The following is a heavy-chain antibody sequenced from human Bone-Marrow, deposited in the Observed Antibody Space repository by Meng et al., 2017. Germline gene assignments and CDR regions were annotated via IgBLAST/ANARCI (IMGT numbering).Heavy chain of an antibody. Sequence: KVSCKGSGYIFTSYWIGWVRQMPGKGLEWMGIIYPGDSDTRYSPSFQGQVTISADKSISTAYLQWRSLKDADTAMYYCARHGCFGELLEPYDAFDIWGQGTMVTVSS. D-gene: IGHD3-10*01. V-gene: IGHV5-51*01. CDR1: GYIFTSYW. J-gene: IGHJ3*02. CDR2: IYPGDSDT. CDR3: ARHGCFGELLEPYDAFDI.